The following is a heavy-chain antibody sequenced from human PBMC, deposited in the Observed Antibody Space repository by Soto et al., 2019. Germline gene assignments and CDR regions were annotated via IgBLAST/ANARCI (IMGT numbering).Heavy chain of an antibody. CDR3: AKTPTPERITIFGVGFMECY. CDR2: ISGNGGST. CDR1: GITFSSYA. J-gene: IGHJ4*02. Sequence: GESLKISCAASGITFSSYAMNWVRQAPGKGLEWVSGISGNGGSTYYADSVKGRFTISRDNSKNTLYLQMSSLRAEDTAVYYCAKTPTPERITIFGVGFMECYWGQGTLVTVSS. V-gene: IGHV3-23*01. D-gene: IGHD3-3*01.